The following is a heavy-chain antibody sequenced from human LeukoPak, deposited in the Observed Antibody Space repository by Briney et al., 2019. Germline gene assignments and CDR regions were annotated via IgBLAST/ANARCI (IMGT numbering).Heavy chain of an antibody. V-gene: IGHV4-30-4*01. J-gene: IGHJ4*02. CDR1: GGSISSGDYY. D-gene: IGHD3-10*01. Sequence: SETLSLTCTVSGGSISSGDYYWSWIRQPPGKGLEWIGYIYYSGSTYYNPSLKSRVIISVETSKNQFSLKLSSVTAADTAVYYCASITYGSGSYYVFDYWGQGTLVTVSS. CDR2: IYYSGST. CDR3: ASITYGSGSYYVFDY.